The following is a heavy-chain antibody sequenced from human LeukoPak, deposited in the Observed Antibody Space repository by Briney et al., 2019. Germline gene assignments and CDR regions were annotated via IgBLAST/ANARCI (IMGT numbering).Heavy chain of an antibody. CDR1: GFSFSSYG. CDR2: IQYDGSNK. Sequence: GGSLRLSCAASGFSFSSYGMHWVRQAPGKGLEWVAFIQYDGSNKYYADSVKGRFTISRDNSKNTLDLQMNSLRAEDTAVYYCAKGFCPQPLGQGTLVTVSS. V-gene: IGHV3-30*02. J-gene: IGHJ5*02. D-gene: IGHD3-3*01. CDR3: AKGFCPQP.